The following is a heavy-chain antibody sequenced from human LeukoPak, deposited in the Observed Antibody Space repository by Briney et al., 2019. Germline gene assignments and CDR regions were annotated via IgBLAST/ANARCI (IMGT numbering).Heavy chain of an antibody. CDR1: GGTFSSYA. CDR2: IIPIFGTA. J-gene: IGHJ5*02. V-gene: IGHV1-69*13. D-gene: IGHD2-2*01. Sequence: ASVKVSCKASGGTFSSYAIGWVRQAPGQGLEWMGGIIPIFGTANYAQKFQGRVTITADESTSTAYMELSSLRSEDTAVYYCARGRIVVVPAAMSWFDPWGQGTLVTVSS. CDR3: ARGRIVVVPAAMSWFDP.